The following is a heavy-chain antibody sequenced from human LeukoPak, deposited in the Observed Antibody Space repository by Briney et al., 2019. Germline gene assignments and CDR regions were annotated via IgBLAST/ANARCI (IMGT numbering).Heavy chain of an antibody. J-gene: IGHJ6*03. CDR1: GGSISSYY. CDR3: ASSPYSSGYFYYYYYYMDV. Sequence: SETLSLTCTVSGGSISSYYWSWIRQPPGKGLEWIGYIYYSGSTNYSPSLKSRVTISVDTSKNQFSLKLGSVTAEDTAVYYCASSPYSSGYFYYYYYYMDVWGKGTTVTISS. V-gene: IGHV4-59*01. D-gene: IGHD3-22*01. CDR2: IYYSGST.